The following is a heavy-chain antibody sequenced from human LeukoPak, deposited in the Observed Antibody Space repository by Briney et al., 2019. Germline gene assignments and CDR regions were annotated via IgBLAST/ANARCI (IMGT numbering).Heavy chain of an antibody. Sequence: GGSLRLSCAASGFTFDEYAMHWVRQAPGKGLEWVSGISWNSGLIDYADSVKGRFTITRDNAKNSLFLQMNSLKAEDTAFYYCAKVGIFGLVTYYFDYWGQGTLVTVSS. CDR2: ISWNSGLI. CDR1: GFTFDEYA. V-gene: IGHV3-9*01. CDR3: AKVGIFGLVTYYFDY. D-gene: IGHD3/OR15-3a*01. J-gene: IGHJ4*02.